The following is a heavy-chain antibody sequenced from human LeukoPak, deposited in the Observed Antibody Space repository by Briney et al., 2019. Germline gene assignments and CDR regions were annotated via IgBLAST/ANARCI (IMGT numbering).Heavy chain of an antibody. Sequence: SQTLSLTCSVSGGSLSSGGYYWTWIRQHPGKGLEWIGYIYYSGTTYYNPSLESQVIISVDTSKNQFSLKLSSVTAADTAVYYCARAFPYYYGSGSSGYFDLWGRGTLVTVSS. CDR3: ARAFPYYYGSGSSGYFDL. D-gene: IGHD3-10*01. CDR1: GGSLSSGGYY. V-gene: IGHV4-31*01. CDR2: IYYSGTT. J-gene: IGHJ2*01.